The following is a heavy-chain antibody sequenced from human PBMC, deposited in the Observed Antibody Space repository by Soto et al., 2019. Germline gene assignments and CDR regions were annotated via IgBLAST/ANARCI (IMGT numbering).Heavy chain of an antibody. CDR2: IYYSGST. CDR3: ARSLGYRNWFDP. V-gene: IGHV4-39*07. Sequence: SETLSLTCTVSGGSISSSSYYWGWIRQPPGKGLEWIGSIYYSGSTYYNPSLKSRVTISVDTSKNQFSLKLSSVTAADTAVYYCARSLGYRNWFDPWGQGTLVTVSS. J-gene: IGHJ5*02. CDR1: GGSISSSSYY. D-gene: IGHD5-18*01.